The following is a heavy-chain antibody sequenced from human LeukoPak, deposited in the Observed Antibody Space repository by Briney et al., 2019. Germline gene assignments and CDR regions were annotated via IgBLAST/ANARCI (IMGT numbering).Heavy chain of an antibody. V-gene: IGHV3-21*01. J-gene: IGHJ3*02. CDR3: AREGSGSSSAEAFDI. D-gene: IGHD1-26*01. CDR1: GFTFKNYT. Sequence: PGGSLRLSCAASGFTFKNYTMNWVRQAPGKGLEWVSSIRKRSSYIDYADSVKGRFTISRDNAKNSLYLQMNSLRVEDTAVYYCAREGSGSSSAEAFDIWGQGTMVTVSS. CDR2: IRKRSSYI.